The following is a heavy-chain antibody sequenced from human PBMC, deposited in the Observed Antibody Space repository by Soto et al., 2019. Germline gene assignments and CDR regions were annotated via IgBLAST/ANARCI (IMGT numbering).Heavy chain of an antibody. CDR2: IKQDGSEK. D-gene: IGHD2-15*01. V-gene: IGHV3-7*01. CDR1: GFTFSSYL. CDR3: ARVEYCRGGSCYSEGPFDY. J-gene: IGHJ4*02. Sequence: GGSLRLSCAASGFTFSSYLMSWVRQAPGKGLEWVANIKQDGSEKYYVDSVKGRFTISRDNAKNSLYLQMNSLRAEDTAVYYCARVEYCRGGSCYSEGPFDYWGQGTLVTVSS.